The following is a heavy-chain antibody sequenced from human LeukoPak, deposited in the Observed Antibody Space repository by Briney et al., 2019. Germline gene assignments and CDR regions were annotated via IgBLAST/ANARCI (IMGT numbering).Heavy chain of an antibody. CDR3: ARGSGSGSYDAFDI. D-gene: IGHD3-10*01. V-gene: IGHV3-21*01. Sequence: PGGSLRLSCAASGFTFSSYSMNWVRQAPGKGLEWVSSISSSSSYIYYADSVKGRFTISRDNAKNSLYLQMNSLRAEDTAVYHCARGSGSGSYDAFDIWGQGTMVTVSS. CDR2: ISSSSSYI. CDR1: GFTFSSYS. J-gene: IGHJ3*02.